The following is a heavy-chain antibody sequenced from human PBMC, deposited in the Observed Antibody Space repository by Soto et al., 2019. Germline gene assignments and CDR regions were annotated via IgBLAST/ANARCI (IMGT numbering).Heavy chain of an antibody. CDR1: GFTFSSYA. CDR2: ISGGGGST. V-gene: IGHV3-23*01. J-gene: IGHJ2*01. Sequence: EVQLLESGGGLVQPGGSLRLSCAASGFTFSSYAMSWVRQAPGKGLEWVSAISGGGGSTNYADSVKGRFTISRDNSKNTLYLQMNSLRAEDTAVYYCAKDRLWEVLHWYFDLWGRGTLVTVSS. CDR3: AKDRLWEVLHWYFDL. D-gene: IGHD1-26*01.